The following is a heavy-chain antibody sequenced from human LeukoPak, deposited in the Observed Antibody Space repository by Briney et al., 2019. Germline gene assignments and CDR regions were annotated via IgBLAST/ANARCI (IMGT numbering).Heavy chain of an antibody. V-gene: IGHV3-7*01. CDR2: IKQDGSEK. J-gene: IGHJ4*02. CDR3: ARDPRYSYGGEYYFDY. Sequence: GGSLRLSCAASGFTFSSYWMSWVRQAPGKGLEWVANIKQDGSEKYYVDSVKGRFTISRDNAKNSLYLQMNSLRAEDTAVYYCARDPRYSYGGEYYFDYWGQGTLVTVSS. D-gene: IGHD5-18*01. CDR1: GFTFSSYW.